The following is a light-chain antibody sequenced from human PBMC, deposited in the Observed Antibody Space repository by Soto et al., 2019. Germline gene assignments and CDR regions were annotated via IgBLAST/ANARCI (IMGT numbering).Light chain of an antibody. V-gene: IGKV3-11*01. CDR1: QSVSSY. CDR2: DAS. CDR3: QQRTDWPPPFT. Sequence: EIVLSQSPAILSLSPGERATLSCRASQSVSSYLAWYQQKPGQAPRLLIYDASNRATGIPTRFSGSGSGTDFTLTISSLEPEDFAVYYCQQRTDWPPPFTFGPGTKVEIK. J-gene: IGKJ3*01.